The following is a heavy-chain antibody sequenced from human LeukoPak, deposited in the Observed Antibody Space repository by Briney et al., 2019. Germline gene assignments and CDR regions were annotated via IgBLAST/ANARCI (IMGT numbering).Heavy chain of an antibody. Sequence: SETLSLTCTVSGGSISSYYWSWIRQPPGKGLEWIGYIYYSGSTNYYPSLKSRVTISVDTSKNQFSLKLSSVTAADTAVYYCARLPGYYDSSGSAYYFDYWGQGTLVTVSS. CDR2: IYYSGST. V-gene: IGHV4-59*08. J-gene: IGHJ4*02. CDR1: GGSISSYY. D-gene: IGHD3-22*01. CDR3: ARLPGYYDSSGSAYYFDY.